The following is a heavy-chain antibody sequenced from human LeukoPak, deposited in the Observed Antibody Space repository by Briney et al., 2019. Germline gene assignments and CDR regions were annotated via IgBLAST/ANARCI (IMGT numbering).Heavy chain of an antibody. CDR2: IYYSGST. J-gene: IGHJ1*01. D-gene: IGHD3-10*01. CDR3: CGSGSYYRAEYFQH. V-gene: IGHV4-59*01. CDR1: GGSISSYY. Sequence: PSETLSLTCTVSGGSISSYYWSWIRQPPGKGLEWIGYIYYSGSTNYNPSLKSRVTISVDTSKNQFSLKLSSVTAADTAVYHCCGSGSYYRAEYFQHWGQGTLVTVSS.